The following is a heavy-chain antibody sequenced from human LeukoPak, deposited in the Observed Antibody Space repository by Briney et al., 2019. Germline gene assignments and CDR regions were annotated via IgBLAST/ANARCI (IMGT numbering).Heavy chain of an antibody. D-gene: IGHD4-11*01. CDR1: GFTFSNYD. J-gene: IGHJ1*01. CDR3: GKDPSDDYLGVFQCQR. V-gene: IGHV3-23*01. CDR2: INGSRGRT. Sequence: GGSLRLSCAASGFTFSNYDMVWVRQAPGKGLEWVSDINGSRGRTYYADSVKGRFTISRDNSKNILYLQMNNVRGEDKAVYYCGKDPSDDYLGVFQCQRWGESTGLSVYS.